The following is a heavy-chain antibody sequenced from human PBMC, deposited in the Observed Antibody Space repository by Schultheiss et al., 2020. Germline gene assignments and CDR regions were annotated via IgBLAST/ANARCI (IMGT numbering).Heavy chain of an antibody. Sequence: GGSLRLSCAASGFTFSNAWMNWVRQAPGKGLEWVGRIKSKTDGGTTDYAAPVKGRFTISRDDSKNTLYLQMNSLKTEDTAVYYCTIPLYDSSGYSTAYYYYGMDVWGQGTTVTVSS. CDR1: GFTFSNAW. D-gene: IGHD3-22*01. V-gene: IGHV3-15*07. CDR2: IKSKTDGGTT. J-gene: IGHJ6*02. CDR3: TIPLYDSSGYSTAYYYYGMDV.